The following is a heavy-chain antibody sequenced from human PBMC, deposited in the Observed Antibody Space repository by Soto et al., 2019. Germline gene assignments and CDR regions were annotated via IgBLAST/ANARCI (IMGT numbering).Heavy chain of an antibody. CDR3: ARGGRGSGLYFLYYFDL. CDR2: IYHTGST. Sequence: QVQLQESGPGLVKPSETLSLTCSVSAGSLSNYYWTWIRQSPGLGLEGIGEIYHTGSTKYNSSLKSRVAISVEMSKNQFSLTLSSVTPADTAVYYCARGGRGSGLYFLYYFDLWGQGTLITVSS. J-gene: IGHJ4*02. V-gene: IGHV4-59*01. CDR1: AGSLSNYY. D-gene: IGHD6-19*01.